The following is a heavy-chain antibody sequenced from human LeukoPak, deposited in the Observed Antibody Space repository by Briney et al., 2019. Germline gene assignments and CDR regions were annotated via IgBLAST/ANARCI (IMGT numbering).Heavy chain of an antibody. CDR3: ARAVGYCSGGSCYRFYGMDV. Sequence: ASVKVSRKASGYTFTSYYMHWVRQAPGQGLEWMGIINPSGGSTSYAQKFQGRVTMTRDTSTSTVYMELSSLRSEDTAVYYCARAVGYCSGGSCYRFYGMDVWGQGTTVTVSS. CDR1: GYTFTSYY. CDR2: INPSGGST. V-gene: IGHV1-46*01. J-gene: IGHJ6*02. D-gene: IGHD2-15*01.